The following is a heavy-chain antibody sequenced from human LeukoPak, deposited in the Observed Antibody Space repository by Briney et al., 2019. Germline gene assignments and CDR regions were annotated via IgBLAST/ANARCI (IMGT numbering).Heavy chain of an antibody. D-gene: IGHD3-9*01. CDR3: ASPDTPRAVSHSGDWYYFDY. CDR1: GFTFNTFA. V-gene: IGHV3-23*01. Sequence: PGGSLRLSCAASGFTFNTFAMSWVRQAPGKGLEWVSVISASGDTTYYADSVKGRFTISRDNFKNTLFLQMNSLRDEDTAVYFCASPDTPRAVSHSGDWYYFDYWAREPWSPSPQ. CDR2: ISASGDTT. J-gene: IGHJ4*02.